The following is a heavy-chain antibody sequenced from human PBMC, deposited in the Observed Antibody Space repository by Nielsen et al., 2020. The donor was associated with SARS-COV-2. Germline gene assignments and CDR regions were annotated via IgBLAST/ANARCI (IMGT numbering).Heavy chain of an antibody. CDR3: ASSSGWYAIVDF. V-gene: IGHV4-59*01. CDR2: IYYSGST. J-gene: IGHJ4*02. Sequence: SETLSLTCTVSGGSISSYHWNWIRQSPGKGLEWIGYIYYSGSTNYNPSLKSRVTISVDTSKNQFSLKLTSVTAADTAVYYCASSSGWYAIVDFWGLGTLVTVSS. D-gene: IGHD6-19*01. CDR1: GGSISSYH.